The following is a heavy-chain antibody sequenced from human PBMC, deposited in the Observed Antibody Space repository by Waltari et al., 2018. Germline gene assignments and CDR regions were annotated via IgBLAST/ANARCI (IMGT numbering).Heavy chain of an antibody. CDR3: AKDLYYYDSSGYYAFDY. V-gene: IGHV3-30*18. Sequence: WVRQAPGKGLEWVAVISYDGSNKYYADSVKGRFTISRDNSKNTLYLQMNSLRAEDTAVYYCAKDLYYYDSSGYYAFDYWGQGTLVTVSS. J-gene: IGHJ4*02. CDR2: ISYDGSNK. D-gene: IGHD3-22*01.